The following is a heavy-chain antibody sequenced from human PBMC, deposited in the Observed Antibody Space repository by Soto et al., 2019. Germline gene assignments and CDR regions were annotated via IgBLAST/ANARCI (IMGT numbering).Heavy chain of an antibody. CDR1: GGSFSGYY. J-gene: IGHJ4*02. Sequence: QVQLQQWGAGLLKPSETLSLTCAVYGGSFSGYYWSWIRQPPGKGLEWIGEINHSGSTNYNPSLKSRVTISVDTSKNQFSLKLSSVTAADTAVYYCARGLNPGIAVAEDYWGQRTLVTVSS. CDR2: INHSGST. CDR3: ARGLNPGIAVAEDY. D-gene: IGHD6-19*01. V-gene: IGHV4-34*01.